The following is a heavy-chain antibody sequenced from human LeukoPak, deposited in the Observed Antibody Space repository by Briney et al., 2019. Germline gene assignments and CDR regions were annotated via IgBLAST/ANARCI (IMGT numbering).Heavy chain of an antibody. V-gene: IGHV1-46*01. J-gene: IGHJ6*02. Sequence: GASVKVSCKASGYTFTSYYMHWVRQAPGQGLEWMGIINPSGGSTSYAQKFQGRVTMTRDTSTSTVYMELSSLRSEDTAVYYCARDRQMGDFWSGEYGMDVWGQGTTVTVSS. CDR3: ARDRQMGDFWSGEYGMDV. CDR2: INPSGGST. D-gene: IGHD3-3*01. CDR1: GYTFTSYY.